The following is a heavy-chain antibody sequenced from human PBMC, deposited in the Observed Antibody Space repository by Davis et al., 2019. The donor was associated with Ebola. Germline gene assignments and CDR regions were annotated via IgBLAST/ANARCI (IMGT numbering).Heavy chain of an antibody. CDR3: ARRVGSYYGDFDY. J-gene: IGHJ4*02. CDR1: GASVSPGSYS. CDR2: FYYSGCT. V-gene: IGHV4-61*01. Sequence: PSETLSLTCTVSGASVSPGSYSWSWIRQPPGKGLERIGYFYYSGCTNYNPSLKSRVTISVDTSKNQFSLKLSSVTAADTAVYYCARRVGSYYGDFDYWGQGTLVTVSS. D-gene: IGHD1-26*01.